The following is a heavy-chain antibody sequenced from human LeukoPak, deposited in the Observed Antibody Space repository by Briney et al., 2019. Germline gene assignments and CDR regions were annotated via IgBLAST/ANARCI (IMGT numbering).Heavy chain of an antibody. Sequence: GGSLRLSCAASGLTFSSYWMHWVRQAPEKGLMWVSRINSDGSITNYADSVKGRFTISRDNAKNTLYLQMNSLRAEDTAVYYCARVRATFSPHFDNWGQGTLVTVSS. CDR3: ARVRATFSPHFDN. CDR2: INSDGSIT. D-gene: IGHD5-12*01. CDR1: GLTFSSYW. V-gene: IGHV3-74*01. J-gene: IGHJ4*02.